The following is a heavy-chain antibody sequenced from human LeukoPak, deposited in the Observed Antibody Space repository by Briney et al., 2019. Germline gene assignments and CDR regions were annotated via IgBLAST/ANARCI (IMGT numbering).Heavy chain of an antibody. J-gene: IGHJ4*02. CDR3: ARASKATAAGMGVDY. CDR1: GFTVSSNY. CDR2: IYSGGST. V-gene: IGHV3-66*01. Sequence: GGSLRLSCAASGFTVSSNYMSWVRQAPGKGLEWVSVIYSGGSTYYADSVKGRFTISRDNSKNTLYLQMNSLRAEDTAVYYCARASKATAAGMGVDYWGQGTLVTVSS. D-gene: IGHD6-13*01.